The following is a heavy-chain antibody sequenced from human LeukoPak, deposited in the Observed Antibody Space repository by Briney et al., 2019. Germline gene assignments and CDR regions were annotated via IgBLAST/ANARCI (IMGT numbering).Heavy chain of an antibody. CDR3: ARHVYGIVGATISDY. Sequence: PSETLSLTCTVSGGSISSGSYYWGWIRQPPGKGLEWIGSIYYSGSTFYNPSLQSRVTISVDTSKNQFSLKLRSVTAADTAVYYCARHVYGIVGATISDYWGQGTLVTVSS. J-gene: IGHJ4*02. CDR1: GGSISSGSYY. D-gene: IGHD1-26*01. CDR2: IYYSGST. V-gene: IGHV4-39*01.